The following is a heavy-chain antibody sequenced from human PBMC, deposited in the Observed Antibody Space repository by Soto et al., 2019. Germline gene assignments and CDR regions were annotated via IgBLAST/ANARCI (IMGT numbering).Heavy chain of an antibody. D-gene: IGHD2-2*02. Sequence: EVQLLDSGGGLVQPGWSLRLSCTASGFTFSDYAMSWVRQPPGKGLEWVSVISAGGSTYYAASVKGRFSVSRANSKNTLYLQMNSLRAEDTAVYYCANVPIWCSSTSCYTEGFDYWGQGTLVTVSS. V-gene: IGHV3-23*01. CDR1: GFTFSDYA. CDR2: ISAGGST. J-gene: IGHJ4*02. CDR3: ANVPIWCSSTSCYTEGFDY.